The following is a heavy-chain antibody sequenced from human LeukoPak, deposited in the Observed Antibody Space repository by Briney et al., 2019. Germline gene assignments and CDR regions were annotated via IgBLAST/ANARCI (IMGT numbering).Heavy chain of an antibody. CDR3: ATSRKLGYCSGGSCYKQSFDY. Sequence: ASVTVSFTASGYTFTIYGISWVRQAPGQGLEWMGWISAYNGNTNYAQKLQGRVTMTTDTSTSTPYMELRSLRSDDTAVYYCATSRKLGYCSGGSCYKQSFDYWGQGTLVTVSS. D-gene: IGHD2-15*01. CDR2: ISAYNGNT. V-gene: IGHV1-18*01. CDR1: GYTFTIYG. J-gene: IGHJ4*02.